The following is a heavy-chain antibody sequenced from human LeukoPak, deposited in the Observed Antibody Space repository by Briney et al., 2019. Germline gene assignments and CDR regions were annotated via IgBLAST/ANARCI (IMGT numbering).Heavy chain of an antibody. V-gene: IGHV1-2*02. CDR1: GYTFTGYY. J-gene: IGHJ5*02. D-gene: IGHD3-10*01. CDR2: INPNSGGT. CDR3: ARKTGYYGSGSRALGWFDP. Sequence: GASVKASRKASGYTFTGYYMHWVRQAPGQGLEWMGWINPNSGGTNYAQKFQGRVTMTRDTSISTAYMELSRLRSDDTAVYYCARKTGYYGSGSRALGWFDPWGQGTLVTVSS.